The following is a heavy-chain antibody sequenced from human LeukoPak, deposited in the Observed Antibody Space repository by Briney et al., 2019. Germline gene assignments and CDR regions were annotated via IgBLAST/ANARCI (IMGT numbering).Heavy chain of an antibody. V-gene: IGHV3-21*01. Sequence: GGSLRLSCAASGFTFSDYSMNWVRQTLRKGLEWVSCISGSGSYIYYADSVKGRFTISRDNAKNSLYLQMNSLRAEDTAVYYCARALGVSRIDYWGQGTLVTVSS. CDR1: GFTFSDYS. D-gene: IGHD3-16*01. J-gene: IGHJ4*02. CDR3: ARALGVSRIDY. CDR2: ISGSGSYI.